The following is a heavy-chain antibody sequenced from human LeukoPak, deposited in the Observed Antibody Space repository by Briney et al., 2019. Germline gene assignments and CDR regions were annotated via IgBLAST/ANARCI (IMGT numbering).Heavy chain of an antibody. Sequence: SETLSLTCTVSGGSISSFFWNWIRQPPGKGLEWIAFTHESGTTNYNPSLKSRVTMSLDTSKNQFSLRLSSVTTADTPFYYCARSRGGYGDYGSWFDPWGQGTLVNVSP. CDR3: ARSRGGYGDYGSWFDP. V-gene: IGHV4-59*01. J-gene: IGHJ5*02. CDR1: GGSISSFF. D-gene: IGHD4-17*01. CDR2: THESGTT.